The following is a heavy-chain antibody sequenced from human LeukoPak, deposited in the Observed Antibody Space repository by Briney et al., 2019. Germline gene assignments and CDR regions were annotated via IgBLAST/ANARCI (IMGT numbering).Heavy chain of an antibody. Sequence: WGSLRLSCAASGFTSSSYATSWVRQAPGKGLEWVAFIRYVGRNTYYADSVKGRFNISRDNSKNTLYLQMNSLRAEDTAVYYCAKDQRDIVVVVAATPGEYFDYWGQGTLVTVSS. J-gene: IGHJ4*02. CDR3: AKDQRDIVVVVAATPGEYFDY. CDR1: GFTSSSYA. V-gene: IGHV3-30*02. D-gene: IGHD2-15*01. CDR2: IRYVGRNT.